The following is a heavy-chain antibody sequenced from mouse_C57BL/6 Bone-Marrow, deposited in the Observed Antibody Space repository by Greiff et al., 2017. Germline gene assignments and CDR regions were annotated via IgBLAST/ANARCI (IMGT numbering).Heavy chain of an antibody. D-gene: IGHD1-1*01. CDR3: ARRNYGSSYDWYFDV. Sequence: QVQLQQPGAELVKPGASVKLSCKASGYTFTSYWMHWVKQRPGRGLEWIGRIDPNSGGPKYNEKFKSKATLTVDKPSSTAYMQLSSLTSEDSAVYYCARRNYGSSYDWYFDVWGTGTTVTVSS. J-gene: IGHJ1*03. CDR2: IDPNSGGP. V-gene: IGHV1-72*01. CDR1: GYTFTSYW.